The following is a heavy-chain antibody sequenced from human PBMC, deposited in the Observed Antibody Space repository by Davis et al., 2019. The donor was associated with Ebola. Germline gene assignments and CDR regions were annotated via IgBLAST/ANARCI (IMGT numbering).Heavy chain of an antibody. CDR2: IYYSGST. V-gene: IGHV4-59*01. CDR1: GGSFSGYF. CDR3: AGLYYYDSSGGVDY. D-gene: IGHD3-22*01. Sequence: MPSETLSLTCAVYGGSFSGYFWSWIRQPPGKGLEWIGYIYYSGSTNYNPSLKSRVTISVDTSKNQFSLKLSSVTAADTAVYYCAGLYYYDSSGGVDYWGQGTLVTVSS. J-gene: IGHJ4*02.